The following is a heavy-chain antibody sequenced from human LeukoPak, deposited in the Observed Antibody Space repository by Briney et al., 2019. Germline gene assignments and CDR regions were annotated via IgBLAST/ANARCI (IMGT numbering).Heavy chain of an antibody. CDR3: ARIHHEGNWFDP. D-gene: IGHD5-18*01. J-gene: IGHJ5*02. CDR2: IIPILGIA. V-gene: IGHV1-69*04. CDR1: GGTFSSYA. Sequence: SVTVSCKASGGTFSSYAISWVRQAPGRGLEWMGRIIPILGIANYAQKFQGRVTITADKSTNTAYMEQSSLRSEDTAVYYCARIHHEGNWFDPWGQGTLVTVSS.